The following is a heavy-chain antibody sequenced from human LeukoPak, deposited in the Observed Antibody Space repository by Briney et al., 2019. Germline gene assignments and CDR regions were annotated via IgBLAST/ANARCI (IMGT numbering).Heavy chain of an antibody. D-gene: IGHD2-21*01. Sequence: SETLSLTCTVSGGSISGHYWSWIRQPAGKGLEWIGRMYSSGSTNYNPSLKSRVIMSVDTSKNQFSLKLRSVTAADTAAYYCAREGGRVKAIGTFDIWGQGTMVTVSS. V-gene: IGHV4-4*07. J-gene: IGHJ3*02. CDR2: MYSSGST. CDR1: GGSISGHY. CDR3: AREGGRVKAIGTFDI.